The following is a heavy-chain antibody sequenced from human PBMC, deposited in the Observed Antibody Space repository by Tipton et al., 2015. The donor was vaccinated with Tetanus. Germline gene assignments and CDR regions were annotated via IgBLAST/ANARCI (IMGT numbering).Heavy chain of an antibody. CDR1: GFSFTNHG. D-gene: IGHD2-2*01. CDR3: AKDLGYCTSTSCYGEPDYDYYYGMDV. Sequence: SLRLSCAASGFSFTNHGMHWVRQAPGKGLEWAAIISFNGAYEYYAESVKGRFSISRDTSKNTVSLQMNSLRADDTAVYYCAKDLGYCTSTSCYGEPDYDYYYGMDVWGQGTTVTVAS. V-gene: IGHV3-30*18. CDR2: ISFNGAYE. J-gene: IGHJ6*02.